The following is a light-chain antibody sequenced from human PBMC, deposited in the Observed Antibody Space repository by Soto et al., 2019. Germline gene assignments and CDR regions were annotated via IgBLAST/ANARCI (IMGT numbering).Light chain of an antibody. J-gene: IGKJ4*01. V-gene: IGKV1-5*01. CDR3: QQYNSYSL. CDR1: ESVSKW. CDR2: DAS. Sequence: DIQMTQSPSFLSASVGDKVTITCRATESVSKWLAWYQEKPGNPPRPLIYDASTLESGVPSRFSGSGSGTEFTLTISSLQPDDFATYYCQQYNSYSLFGGGTKVDIK.